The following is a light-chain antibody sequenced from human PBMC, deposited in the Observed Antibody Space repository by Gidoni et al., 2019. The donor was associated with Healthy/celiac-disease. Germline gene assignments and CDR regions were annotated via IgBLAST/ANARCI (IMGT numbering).Light chain of an antibody. Sequence: DIQMTHSPSSLSASVGDRVTITCRASQSISSYLNWYQQKPGKAPKLLIYAASSLQSGVQSRFSGSGSGTDFTLTISSLQPEDFATYYCQQSYSTPPVFGGGTKVEIK. CDR2: AAS. CDR1: QSISSY. CDR3: QQSYSTPPV. V-gene: IGKV1-39*01. J-gene: IGKJ4*01.